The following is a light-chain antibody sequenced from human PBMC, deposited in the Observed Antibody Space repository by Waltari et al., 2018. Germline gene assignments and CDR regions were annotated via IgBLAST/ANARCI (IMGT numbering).Light chain of an antibody. V-gene: IGKV3-20*01. J-gene: IGKJ1*01. CDR2: GAS. Sequence: EIVLTQSPGTLSLSPGERATLSCWASQSVGRTLAWYQQKRGQAPRLLIYGASTRATGIPDRFSGSGSGTDFSLTISRREPEDFAVYYCQHYVRLPVTFGQGTKVEI. CDR1: QSVGRT. CDR3: QHYVRLPVT.